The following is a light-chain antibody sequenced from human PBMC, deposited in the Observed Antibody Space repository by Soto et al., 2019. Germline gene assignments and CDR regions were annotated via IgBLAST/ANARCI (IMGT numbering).Light chain of an antibody. CDR2: GVT. V-gene: IGLV2-14*01. CDR1: NSDIGGYNS. CDR3: TSYTSVTIVV. Sequence: QSVLTQPASVSGSPGQSITISCTGSNSDIGGYNSVSWYQQHPGKAPKLLIFGVTNRPSGVSDRFSGSKSGNTASLTISAPQAEDEADYYCTSYTSVTIVVFGGGTKLTVL. J-gene: IGLJ2*01.